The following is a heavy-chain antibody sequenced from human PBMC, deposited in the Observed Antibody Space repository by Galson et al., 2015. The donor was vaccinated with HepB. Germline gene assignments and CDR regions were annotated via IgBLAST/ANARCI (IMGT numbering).Heavy chain of an antibody. V-gene: IGHV3-30*18. D-gene: IGHD5-12*01. CDR3: AKGAVATRYYYYGMDV. CDR2: ISYGRSNK. Sequence: SLRLSCAASGFTFSSYGMHWVRQAPGKGLEWVAVISYGRSNKYYADSVKGRFTISRDNSKNTLYLQMNSLRAEDTAVYYCAKGAVATRYYYYGMDVWGQGTTVTVSS. CDR1: GFTFSSYG. J-gene: IGHJ6*02.